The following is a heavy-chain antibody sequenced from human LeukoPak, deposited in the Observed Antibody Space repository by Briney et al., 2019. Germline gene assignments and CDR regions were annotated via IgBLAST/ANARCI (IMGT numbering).Heavy chain of an antibody. J-gene: IGHJ4*02. Sequence: PGRSLRLSCAASGFTFSSYAMHWVRKATGKGLEWVAVISYDGSNKYYADSVKGRFTISRDNSKNTLYLQMNSLRAEDTAVYYCARDKKKVAPDYWGQGTLVTVSS. CDR1: GFTFSSYA. V-gene: IGHV3-30*04. CDR3: ARDKKKVAPDY. CDR2: ISYDGSNK. D-gene: IGHD2-15*01.